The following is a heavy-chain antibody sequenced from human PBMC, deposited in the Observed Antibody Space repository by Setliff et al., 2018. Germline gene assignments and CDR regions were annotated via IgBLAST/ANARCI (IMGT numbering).Heavy chain of an antibody. V-gene: IGHV5-51*01. CDR2: IYPSDSDT. Sequence: GESLKISCKASGYSFTSYSIGWVRQMPGKGLEWMGIIYPSDSDTRYSPSFQGQVTISADRSISTAYLQWSSLKASDTAMYYCARALASAGTVYFDYWGQGTQVTVSS. CDR1: GYSFTSYS. D-gene: IGHD6-13*01. J-gene: IGHJ4*02. CDR3: ARALASAGTVYFDY.